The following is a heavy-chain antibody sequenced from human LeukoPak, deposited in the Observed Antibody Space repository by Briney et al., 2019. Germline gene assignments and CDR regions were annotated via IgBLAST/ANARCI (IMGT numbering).Heavy chain of an antibody. V-gene: IGHV4-59*08. CDR1: GDSTTSYY. Sequence: SGTLSLTCSVSGDSTTSYYWGWIRQSPGKGPEWIGYIYYSGSTNFNPSLKSRVTISVDTSKNQFSLKLSSVTAADTAVYYCARHSDIGEMATITEFDYWGQGTLVTVSS. D-gene: IGHD5-24*01. CDR2: IYYSGST. J-gene: IGHJ4*02. CDR3: ARHSDIGEMATITEFDY.